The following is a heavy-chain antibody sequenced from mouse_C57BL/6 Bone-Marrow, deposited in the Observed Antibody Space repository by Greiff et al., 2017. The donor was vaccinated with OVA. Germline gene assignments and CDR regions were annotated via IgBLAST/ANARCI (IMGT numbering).Heavy chain of an antibody. D-gene: IGHD3-2*02. CDR2: IDPSDSYT. Sequence: QVQLQQPGAELVMPGASVKLSCKASGYTFTSYWMHWVKQRPGQGLEWIGEIDPSDSYTNYNQKFKGKSTLTVDKSSSTAYMQLSSLTSEDSAVYYCARTAQATWGDAMDYWGQGTSVTVSS. CDR3: ARTAQATWGDAMDY. J-gene: IGHJ4*01. CDR1: GYTFTSYW. V-gene: IGHV1-69*01.